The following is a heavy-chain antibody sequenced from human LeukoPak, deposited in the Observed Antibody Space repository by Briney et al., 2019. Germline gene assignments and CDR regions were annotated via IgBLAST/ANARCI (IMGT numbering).Heavy chain of an antibody. D-gene: IGHD6-13*01. V-gene: IGHV1-24*01. CDR1: GYTLTGLS. Sequence: GASAKVSCKVSGYTLTGLSMHWVRQAPGKGLEWMGGFDPEDGETIYAQKFQGRVTMTEDTSTDTAYMELSSLRSEDTAVYYCATGPIAAAGTGYFDLWGRGTLVTVSS. CDR2: FDPEDGET. CDR3: ATGPIAAAGTGYFDL. J-gene: IGHJ2*01.